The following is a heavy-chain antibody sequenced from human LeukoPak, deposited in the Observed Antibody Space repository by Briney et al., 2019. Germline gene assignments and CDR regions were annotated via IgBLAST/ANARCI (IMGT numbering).Heavy chain of an antibody. CDR1: GFTFSNAW. V-gene: IGHV3-23*01. CDR3: AKDRRVGDSTPDY. D-gene: IGHD3-22*01. CDR2: ISGSGGST. Sequence: GGSLRLSCAASGFTFSNAWMSWVRQAPGKGLEWVSAISGSGGSTYYADSVKGRSTVSRDNSKNTLYLQMNSLRAEDTAVYYCAKDRRVGDSTPDYWGQGTLVTVSS. J-gene: IGHJ4*02.